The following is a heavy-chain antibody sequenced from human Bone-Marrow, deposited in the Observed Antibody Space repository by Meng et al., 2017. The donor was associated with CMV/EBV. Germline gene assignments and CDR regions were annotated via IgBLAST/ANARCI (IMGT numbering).Heavy chain of an antibody. CDR1: GYRFSDHY. D-gene: IGHD1-1*01. J-gene: IGHJ4*02. Sequence: QVQLVQPGAEVKMPGASVKVSCQTSGYRFSDHYMHWVRQAPGQGLEWMGWIYPNSGGTHYAQKFQDRVTMTRDTSISTVYMELSRLTSDDTAVYYCVRDHNWGPDYWGQGTLVTVSS. V-gene: IGHV1-2*02. CDR2: IYPNSGGT. CDR3: VRDHNWGPDY.